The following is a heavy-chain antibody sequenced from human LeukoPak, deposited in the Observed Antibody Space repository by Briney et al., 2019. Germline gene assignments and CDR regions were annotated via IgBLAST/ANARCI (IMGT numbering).Heavy chain of an antibody. V-gene: IGHV3-21*01. CDR3: ASTYDYVWGSFRTGYFDY. CDR2: ITSRSSDI. Sequence: PGGSLRLSCAASGFTVSSNYMSWVRQAPGKGLEWVSYITSRSSDIYYADSVKGRLTISRDNAKTSLYLQMNSLRAEDTAVYYCASTYDYVWGSFRTGYFDYWGQGTLVTVSS. CDR1: GFTVSSNY. J-gene: IGHJ4*02. D-gene: IGHD3-16*02.